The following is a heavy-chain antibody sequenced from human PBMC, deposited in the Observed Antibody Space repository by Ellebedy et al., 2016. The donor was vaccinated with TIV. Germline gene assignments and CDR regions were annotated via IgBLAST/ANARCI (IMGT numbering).Heavy chain of an antibody. D-gene: IGHD6-13*01. CDR2: ISSSSTTM. Sequence: GVSLRLSCAASGFSFSSYSMNWVRQAPGKGLECVSYISSSSTTMDYADSVKGRFTISRDDAKNLVFLQMNSVGAEDTAVYYCARWRSNIGFEYWGQGTLVTVSS. V-gene: IGHV3-48*04. J-gene: IGHJ4*02. CDR1: GFSFSSYS. CDR3: ARWRSNIGFEY.